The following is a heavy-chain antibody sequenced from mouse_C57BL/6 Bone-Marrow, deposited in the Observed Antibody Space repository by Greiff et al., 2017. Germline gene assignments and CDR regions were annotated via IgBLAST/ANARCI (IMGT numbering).Heavy chain of an antibody. CDR3: ARKDYSNYEFAY. V-gene: IGHV1-64*01. CDR2: IHPNSGST. J-gene: IGHJ3*01. CDR1: GYTFTSYW. Sequence: QVQLQQPGAELVKPGASVKLSCKASGYTFTSYWMHWVKQRPGQGLEWIGMIHPNSGSTNYNEKFKSKATLTVDKSSSTAYMQLSSLTSEDSAVYYCARKDYSNYEFAYWGRGTLVTVSA. D-gene: IGHD2-5*01.